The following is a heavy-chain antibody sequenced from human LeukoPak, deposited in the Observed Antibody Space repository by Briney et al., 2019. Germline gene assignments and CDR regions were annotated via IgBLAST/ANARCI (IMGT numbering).Heavy chain of an antibody. V-gene: IGHV3-9*01. CDR2: ISWNSGSI. CDR1: GFTFDDYA. Sequence: GGSLRLSCVASGFTFDDYAMHWVRQAPGKGLEWVSGISWNSGSIGYADSVKGRFTISRDNAKNSLYLQMNSLRAEDTALYYCAKDKAWGQGTLVTVSS. J-gene: IGHJ4*02. CDR3: AKDKA.